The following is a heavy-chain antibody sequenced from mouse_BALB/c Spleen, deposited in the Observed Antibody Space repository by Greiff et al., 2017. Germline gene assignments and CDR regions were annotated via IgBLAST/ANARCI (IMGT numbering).Heavy chain of an antibody. CDR1: GYTFTSYW. J-gene: IGHJ3*01. D-gene: IGHD2-1*01. V-gene: IGHV1S127*01. Sequence: QVQLQQSGPELVRPGASVKMSCKASGYTFTSYWMHWVKQRPGQGLEWIGMIDPSNSETRLNQKFKDKATLNVDKSSNTAYMQLSSLTSEDSAVYYCARRSPYGNYGAWFAYWGQGTLVTVSA. CDR3: ARRSPYGNYGAWFAY. CDR2: IDPSNSET.